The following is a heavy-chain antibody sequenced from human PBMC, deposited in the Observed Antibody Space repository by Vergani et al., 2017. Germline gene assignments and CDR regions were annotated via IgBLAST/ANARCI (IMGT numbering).Heavy chain of an antibody. J-gene: IGHJ6*03. CDR2: IKQGGSEK. CDR1: GFTFSSYW. V-gene: IGHV3-7*01. CDR3: ARGSFPYYYYMDV. D-gene: IGHD2-15*01. Sequence: EVQLVESGGGLVQPGGSLRLSCAASGFTFSSYWMSWVRQAPGKGLEWVANIKQGGSEKYYVDSVKGRFTISRDNARNSLYLQMNSLRAEDTAVYYCARGSFPYYYYMDVGGKGTTVTVSS.